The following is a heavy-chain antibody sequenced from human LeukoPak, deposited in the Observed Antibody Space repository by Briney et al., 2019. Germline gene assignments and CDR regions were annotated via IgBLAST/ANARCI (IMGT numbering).Heavy chain of an antibody. CDR3: ARSKGDY. V-gene: IGHV4-59*01. Sequence: PSETLSLTCTVSGGSISSYYWSWLRQPPGKGLEWIAYIYYSGSTNYNPSLKSRVTISVDTSKNQFSLKLSSVTAADTAVYYCARSKGDYWGQGTLVTVSS. CDR1: GGSISSYY. CDR2: IYYSGST. J-gene: IGHJ4*02.